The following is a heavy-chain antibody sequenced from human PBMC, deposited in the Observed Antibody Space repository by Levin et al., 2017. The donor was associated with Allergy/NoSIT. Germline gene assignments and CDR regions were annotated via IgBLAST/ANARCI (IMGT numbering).Heavy chain of an antibody. D-gene: IGHD3-9*01. CDR1: GFTFDDYT. V-gene: IGHV3-43*01. J-gene: IGHJ4*02. Sequence: QASETLSLTCAASGFTFDDYTMHWVRQAPGKGLEWVSLITWDGSSTYYTDSVKGRFTISRDNSKNSLYLQMNSLRTEDTALYYCAKDLAAYYDVLFGYNPLDSWGQGTLVTVSS. CDR3: AKDLAAYYDVLFGYNPLDS. CDR2: ITWDGSST.